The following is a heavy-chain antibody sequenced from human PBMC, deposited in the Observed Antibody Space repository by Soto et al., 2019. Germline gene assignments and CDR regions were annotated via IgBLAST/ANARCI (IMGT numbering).Heavy chain of an antibody. CDR1: GFTFSSYA. V-gene: IGHV3-30-3*01. CDR3: ARGEWLTRVDY. CDR2: ISYDGSNK. Sequence: QVQLVESGGGVVQPGRSLRLSCAASGFTFSSYAMHWVRQAPGKGLEWVAVISYDGSNKYYADSVKGRFTISRDNSKNTLYLQMNSLRAEDTAVYYCARGEWLTRVDYWGQGTLVTVSS. D-gene: IGHD6-19*01. J-gene: IGHJ4*02.